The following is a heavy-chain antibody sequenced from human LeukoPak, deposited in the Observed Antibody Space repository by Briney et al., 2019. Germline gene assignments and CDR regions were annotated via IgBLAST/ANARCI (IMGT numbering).Heavy chain of an antibody. D-gene: IGHD3-10*01. Sequence: GRSLRLSCAASGFTFDDYAMHWVRQAPGEGLEWVSGISWNSGSIGYADSVKGRFTISRDNAKNSLYLQMNSLRAEDTALYYCAKARVTMVRGAPDYWGQGTLVTVSS. J-gene: IGHJ4*02. CDR2: ISWNSGSI. CDR1: GFTFDDYA. CDR3: AKARVTMVRGAPDY. V-gene: IGHV3-9*01.